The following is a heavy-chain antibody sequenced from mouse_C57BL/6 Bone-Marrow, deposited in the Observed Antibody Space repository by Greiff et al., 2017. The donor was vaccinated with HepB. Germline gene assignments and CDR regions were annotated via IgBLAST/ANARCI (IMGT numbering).Heavy chain of an antibody. CDR2: IRSKSNNYAT. D-gene: IGHD1-2*01. CDR1: GFSFNTYA. Sequence: GGGLVQPKGSLTLSCAASGFSFNTYAMNWVRQAPGKGLEWVARIRSKSNNYATYYADSVKDRFTISRDDSESMLYLQMNNLKTEDTAMYYCVRLITTKWYFDVWGTGTTVTVSS. J-gene: IGHJ1*03. CDR3: VRLITTKWYFDV. V-gene: IGHV10-1*01.